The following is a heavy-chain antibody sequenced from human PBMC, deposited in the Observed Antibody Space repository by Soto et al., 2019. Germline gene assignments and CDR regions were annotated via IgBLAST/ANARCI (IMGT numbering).Heavy chain of an antibody. Sequence: NPSETLSLTCTVSGGSISSYYWSWIRQPPGKGLEWIGYIYYSGSTNYNPSLKSRVTISVDTSKNQFSLKLSSVTAADTAVYYCARAGGWKRYGMDVWGQGTTVTVSS. J-gene: IGHJ6*02. CDR1: GGSISSYY. CDR3: ARAGGWKRYGMDV. V-gene: IGHV4-59*01. CDR2: IYYSGST. D-gene: IGHD1-1*01.